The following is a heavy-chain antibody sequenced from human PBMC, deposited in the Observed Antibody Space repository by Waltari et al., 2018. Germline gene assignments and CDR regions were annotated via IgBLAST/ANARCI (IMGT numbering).Heavy chain of an antibody. Sequence: QLQLQESGPGLVKPSETLSHTCTVAGGSISISSYSWGWIRQPPGKVLEWIGSIYSSGSTYYNPSLKSRVTISVDTSKNQFSLKLSSVTAADTAVYYCTRRPPGSSNREPWGQGTLVTVSS. CDR1: GGSISISSYS. CDR2: IYSSGST. V-gene: IGHV4-39*01. CDR3: TRRPPGSSNREP. D-gene: IGHD3-10*01. J-gene: IGHJ5*02.